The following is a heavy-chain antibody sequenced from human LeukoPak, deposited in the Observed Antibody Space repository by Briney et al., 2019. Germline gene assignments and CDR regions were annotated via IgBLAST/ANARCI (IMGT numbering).Heavy chain of an antibody. Sequence: GGSLRLSCAASGFTFSSYEMNWVRQVPGKGLEWVGRIKSKTDGGTTDYAAPVKGRFTVSRDDSKNTLYLQMNSLKTEDTAVYYCTTDLATVTNGWGQGTLVTVSS. CDR3: TTDLATVTNG. CDR2: IKSKTDGGTT. D-gene: IGHD4-17*01. J-gene: IGHJ4*02. V-gene: IGHV3-15*01. CDR1: GFTFSSYE.